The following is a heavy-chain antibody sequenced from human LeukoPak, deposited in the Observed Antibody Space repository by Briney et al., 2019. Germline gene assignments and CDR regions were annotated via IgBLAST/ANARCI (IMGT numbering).Heavy chain of an antibody. CDR3: ARVWTTVDVEIDY. Sequence: PRGSLRLSCAASALTFSRYSMNWVRQAPGKGLEWVSSISSSSSYIYYADSVKGRFTISRDNAKNSLYLQMNSLRAEDTAVYYCARVWTTVDVEIDYWGQGTLVTVSS. J-gene: IGHJ4*02. D-gene: IGHD4-23*01. CDR2: ISSSSSYI. CDR1: ALTFSRYS. V-gene: IGHV3-21*01.